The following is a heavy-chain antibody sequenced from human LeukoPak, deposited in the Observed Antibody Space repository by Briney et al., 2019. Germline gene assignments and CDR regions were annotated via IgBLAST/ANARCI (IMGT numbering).Heavy chain of an antibody. CDR3: ARLDGAAAGNRWFDP. V-gene: IGHV4-34*01. J-gene: IGHJ5*02. CDR2: INHSGST. Sequence: PSETLSLTCAVHGGSFSGYYWSWIRQPPGKGLEWIGEINHSGSTNYNPSLKSRVTISVDTSKNQFSLKLSSVTAADTAVYYCARLDGAAAGNRWFDPWGQGTLVTVSS. D-gene: IGHD6-13*01. CDR1: GGSFSGYY.